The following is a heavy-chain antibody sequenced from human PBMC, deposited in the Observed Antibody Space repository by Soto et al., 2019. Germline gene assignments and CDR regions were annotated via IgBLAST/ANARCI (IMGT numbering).Heavy chain of an antibody. CDR3: AREGKDFWSGYTLYYFDY. V-gene: IGHV3-7*01. Sequence: GGSLRLSCAASGFTFSRYWLSWVRQAPGKGLEWVANIKQDGSEIYYVDSVKGRFTISRDNAKNSLYLQMNSLRAEDTAVYYCAREGKDFWSGYTLYYFDYWGQGILVTVSS. CDR1: GFTFSRYW. CDR2: IKQDGSEI. J-gene: IGHJ4*02. D-gene: IGHD3-3*01.